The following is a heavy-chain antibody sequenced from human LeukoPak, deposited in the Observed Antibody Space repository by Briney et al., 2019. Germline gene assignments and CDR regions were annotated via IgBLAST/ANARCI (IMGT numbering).Heavy chain of an antibody. CDR3: ARQRLDAFDI. J-gene: IGHJ3*02. CDR1: GFTFSSYS. V-gene: IGHV3-66*04. Sequence: GGSLRLSCAASGFTFSSYSVNWVRQAPGKGLEWVSVIYSGGSTYYADSVKGRFTISRDNSKNTVFLQMNSLRAEDTAVYYCARQRLDAFDIWGQGTMVTVSS. CDR2: IYSGGST.